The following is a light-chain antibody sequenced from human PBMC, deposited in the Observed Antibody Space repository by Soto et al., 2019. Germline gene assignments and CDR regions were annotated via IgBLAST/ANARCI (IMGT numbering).Light chain of an antibody. CDR1: SSDVGGYKF. J-gene: IGLJ3*02. CDR2: EIS. CDR3: SSYTSSGTWV. V-gene: IGLV2-14*01. Sequence: QSALTQPASVSGSPGQSITISCTGTSSDVGGYKFVSWYQHHPGKAPKLMIYEISNRPPGVSDRFSGSKSGNTASLTISGLQDEDEADYYCSSYTSSGTWVFGGGTKLTVL.